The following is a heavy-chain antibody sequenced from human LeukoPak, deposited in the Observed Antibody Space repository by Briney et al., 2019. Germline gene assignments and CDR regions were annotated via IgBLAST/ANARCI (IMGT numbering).Heavy chain of an antibody. J-gene: IGHJ4*02. Sequence: SETLSLTCTVSGGSISSSSYYWGWIRHPPGKGLEWIGSIYYSGSTYYNPSLKSRVTISVDTSKNQFSLKLSSVTAADTAVYYCARGEGDGYNLHWGQGTLVTVSS. CDR1: GGSISSSSYY. CDR2: IYYSGST. CDR3: ARGEGDGYNLH. D-gene: IGHD5-24*01. V-gene: IGHV4-39*01.